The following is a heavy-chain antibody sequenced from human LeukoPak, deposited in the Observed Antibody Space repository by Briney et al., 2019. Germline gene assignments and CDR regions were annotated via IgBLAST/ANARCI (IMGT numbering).Heavy chain of an antibody. CDR3: ARAVGYSYGWTDS. CDR1: GFTFTEHW. Sequence: SGGSLRLSCAASGFTFTEHWMRWARQTPGKGLEWVAEITGDESQKNYVDSVKGRFTISRDNSKNSLYLQMNSLRVEDTAVYYCARAVGYSYGWTDSWGQGTLVTVSS. CDR2: ITGDESQK. J-gene: IGHJ4*02. D-gene: IGHD5-18*01. V-gene: IGHV3-7*01.